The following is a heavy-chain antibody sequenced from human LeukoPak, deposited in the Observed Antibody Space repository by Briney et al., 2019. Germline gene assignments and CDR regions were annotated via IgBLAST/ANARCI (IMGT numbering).Heavy chain of an antibody. V-gene: IGHV4-34*01. Sequence: NPSETLSLTCAVYGGSFSGYYWSWIRQPPGKGLEWIGEINHSGSTNYNPSLKSRVTISVDTSKNQFSLKLSSVTAADTAVYYYARGRAIIWGSYRPNWFDPWGQGTLVTVSS. J-gene: IGHJ5*02. CDR1: GGSFSGYY. CDR3: ARGRAIIWGSYRPNWFDP. D-gene: IGHD3-16*02. CDR2: INHSGST.